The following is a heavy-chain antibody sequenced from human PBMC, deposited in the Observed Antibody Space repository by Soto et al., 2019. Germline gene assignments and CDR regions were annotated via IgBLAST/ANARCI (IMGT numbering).Heavy chain of an antibody. Sequence: PGGSLRLSCAASGCTFSSYAMTWVRQAPGKGLEWVSGISGSGGNTYYAASVKGRFTISRDSSKNTLYLQMNSLRAEDTAVYYCAKDILTADPGLYGMDVWGQGTTVTVSS. J-gene: IGHJ6*01. CDR2: ISGSGGNT. CDR3: AKDILTADPGLYGMDV. D-gene: IGHD3-9*01. V-gene: IGHV3-23*01. CDR1: GCTFSSYA.